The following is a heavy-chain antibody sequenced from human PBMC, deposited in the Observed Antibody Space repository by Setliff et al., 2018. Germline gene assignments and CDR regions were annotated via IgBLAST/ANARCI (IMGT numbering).Heavy chain of an antibody. Sequence: GGSLRLSCAASGFTFNTYSMNWVRQAPGKGLEWVSSISSGSSYIYYADSVKGRFTISRDNAKNSLYLQMNRLRAEDTAVYYCARDNWVDSVMVAEKGEFWGQGTLVTVSS. CDR1: GFTFNTYS. CDR3: ARDNWVDSVMVAEKGEF. J-gene: IGHJ4*02. V-gene: IGHV3-21*01. CDR2: ISSGSSYI. D-gene: IGHD5-18*01.